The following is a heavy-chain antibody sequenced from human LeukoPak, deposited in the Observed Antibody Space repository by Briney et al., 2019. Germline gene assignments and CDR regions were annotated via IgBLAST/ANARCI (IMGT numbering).Heavy chain of an antibody. V-gene: IGHV1-18*01. CDR1: GYTLTELS. J-gene: IGHJ4*02. CDR3: ARVGFPHSSPLDY. D-gene: IGHD6-13*01. CDR2: ISAYNCNT. Sequence: ASVKVSCKVSGYTLTELSMHWVRQAPGKGLEWMGWISAYNCNTNYAQKLQGRVTMTTDTSTSTAYMELRSLRSDDTAVYYCARVGFPHSSPLDYWGQGTLVTVSS.